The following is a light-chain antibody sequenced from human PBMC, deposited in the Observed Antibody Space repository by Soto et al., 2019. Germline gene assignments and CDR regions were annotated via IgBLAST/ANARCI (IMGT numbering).Light chain of an antibody. CDR1: KSDIGVYKY. CDR2: EVT. J-gene: IGLJ1*01. V-gene: IGLV2-14*01. Sequence: QSVLTQPPSASGSPGQSVTISCTGTKSDIGVYKYVSWYQQHPGKVPKLIIYEVTNRPSGVSNRFSGSKSGNTASLTISGLQAEDEADYYCSSYTTSSTRVFGTGTKVTVL. CDR3: SSYTTSSTRV.